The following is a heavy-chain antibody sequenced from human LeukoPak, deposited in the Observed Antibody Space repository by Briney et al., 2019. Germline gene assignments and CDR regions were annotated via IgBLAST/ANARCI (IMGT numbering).Heavy chain of an antibody. Sequence: PGGSLRLSCKASGFTFGDFAMSWVRQAPGKGLQWVGFIRSKGYGGATEYAASVKGRFTISRDDSKSIAYLQMNSLKTEDTAVYYCTSPIAAGYYFYGMDVWGQGTTVTVSS. CDR2: IRSKGYGGAT. D-gene: IGHD6-13*01. J-gene: IGHJ6*02. CDR1: GFTFGDFA. CDR3: TSPIAAGYYFYGMDV. V-gene: IGHV3-49*04.